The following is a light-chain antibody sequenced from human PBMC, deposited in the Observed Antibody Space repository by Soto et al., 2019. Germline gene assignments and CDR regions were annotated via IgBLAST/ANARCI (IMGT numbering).Light chain of an antibody. CDR3: QQYNDWPPYP. CDR1: QSIGSN. J-gene: IGKJ2*01. Sequence: EVLMTQSQGTLSVSPGERVTVSCRASQSIGSNLAWYQQKPGQAPRLLIYGASTRVIGVPDRFSGGRSGTEFPLTISSLQSEDIAVYFCQQYNDWPPYPFGQGTKLDIK. V-gene: IGKV3-15*01. CDR2: GAS.